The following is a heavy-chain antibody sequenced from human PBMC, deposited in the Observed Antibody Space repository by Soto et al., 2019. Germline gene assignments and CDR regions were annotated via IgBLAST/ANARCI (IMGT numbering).Heavy chain of an antibody. D-gene: IGHD1-26*01. J-gene: IGHJ4*02. CDR2: ISAYNGNT. Sequence: QVHLVQSGAELKKPGASVKVSCKASGYTFTSYGISWVRQAPGQGLEWMGWISAYNGNTNYAAKLQGRVTMTTDTSTSTAYMPLRSLRSTATAVHYCAKSGVWEPRDSWGQGTLGTVSS. CDR1: GYTFTSYG. V-gene: IGHV1-18*01. CDR3: AKSGVWEPRDS.